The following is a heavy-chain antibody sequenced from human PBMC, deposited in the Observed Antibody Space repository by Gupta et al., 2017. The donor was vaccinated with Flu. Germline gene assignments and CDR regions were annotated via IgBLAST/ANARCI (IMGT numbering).Heavy chain of an antibody. CDR3: ARQMVSGTVYVYDGIDD. CDR2: IITYFSTA. V-gene: IGHV1-69*01. J-gene: IGHJ6*02. Sequence: QVQLVQSGAEVKKAGSSVKVSCKASGCTFSDHVFSWVRQAPGQGLEWMGGIITYFSTANCAQKFERSVTIRAVEATDTAFRALIRLRSEVTAVYYCARQMVSGTVYVYDGIDDWGQGTTVTVSS. CDR1: GCTFSDHV. D-gene: IGHD2-8*01.